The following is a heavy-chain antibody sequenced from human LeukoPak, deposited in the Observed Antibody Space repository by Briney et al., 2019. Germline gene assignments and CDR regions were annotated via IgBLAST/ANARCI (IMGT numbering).Heavy chain of an antibody. D-gene: IGHD1-1*01. J-gene: IGHJ4*02. CDR2: ISGSGGST. CDR3: AKDIGGINWNLLRPLDY. Sequence: GGSLRLSCAASGFTFSSYAMSWVRQAPGKGLEWVSAISGSGGSTYYADPVKGRFTISRDNSKNTLYLQMNSLRAEDTAVYYCAKDIGGINWNLLRPLDYWGQGTLVTVSS. V-gene: IGHV3-23*01. CDR1: GFTFSSYA.